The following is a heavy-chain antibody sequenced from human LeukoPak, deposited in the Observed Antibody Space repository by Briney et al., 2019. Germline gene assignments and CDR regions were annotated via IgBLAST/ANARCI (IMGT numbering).Heavy chain of an antibody. CDR3: AKSRGYCSSTSCYYYYYYYMDV. CDR1: GFTFSSYA. Sequence: GGSLRLSCAASGFTFSSYAMSWVRQAPGKGLEWVSAISGSGGSTYYADSVRGRFTISRDNSKNTLYLQMNSLRAEDTAVYYCAKSRGYCSSTSCYYYYYYYMDVWGKGTTVTVSS. J-gene: IGHJ6*03. CDR2: ISGSGGST. D-gene: IGHD2-2*01. V-gene: IGHV3-23*01.